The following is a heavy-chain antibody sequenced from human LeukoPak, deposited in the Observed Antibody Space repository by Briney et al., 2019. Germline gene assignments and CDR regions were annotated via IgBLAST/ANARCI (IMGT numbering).Heavy chain of an antibody. CDR1: GYSFTSYW. Sequence: GESLKISCKGSGYSFTSYWIGWVRQMPGKGLEWMGIIYPGDSDTRYSPSFQGQVTISADKSISTAYLQWSSLKASDTAMYYCARHIVTVAAGTDYYYGMDVWGQGTTVTVSS. V-gene: IGHV5-51*01. CDR3: ARHIVTVAAGTDYYYGMDV. J-gene: IGHJ6*02. CDR2: IYPGDSDT. D-gene: IGHD6-13*01.